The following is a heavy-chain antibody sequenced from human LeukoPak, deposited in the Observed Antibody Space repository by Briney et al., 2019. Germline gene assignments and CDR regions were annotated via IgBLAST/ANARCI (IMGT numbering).Heavy chain of an antibody. Sequence: GGSLRLSCAASGFTFSSYAMSWVHQAPGKGLEWVSAISGSGGSTYYADSVKGRFTISRDNSKNTLYLQMNSLRAEDTAVYYCASSFAGFLTGLIIHLGWFDPWGQGTLVTVSS. J-gene: IGHJ5*02. CDR1: GFTFSSYA. D-gene: IGHD3-9*01. V-gene: IGHV3-23*01. CDR2: ISGSGGST. CDR3: ASSFAGFLTGLIIHLGWFDP.